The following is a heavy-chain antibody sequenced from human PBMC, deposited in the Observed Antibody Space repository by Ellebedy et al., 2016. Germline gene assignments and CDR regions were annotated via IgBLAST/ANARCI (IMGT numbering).Heavy chain of an antibody. V-gene: IGHV3-23*01. CDR1: GFTFSSYA. Sequence: GESLKISXAASGFTFSSYAMTWVRQAPGKGLEWVSGINDSGDDTYYADSVKGRFTISRDNSKNTLYLRINSLRPEGTAVYYCAKCPSSAGVTGVLYGMDVWGQGTTVTVSS. CDR3: AKCPSSAGVTGVLYGMDV. CDR2: INDSGDDT. J-gene: IGHJ6*02. D-gene: IGHD6-13*01.